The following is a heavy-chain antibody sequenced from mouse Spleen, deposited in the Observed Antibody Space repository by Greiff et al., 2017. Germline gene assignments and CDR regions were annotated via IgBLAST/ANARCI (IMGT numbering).Heavy chain of an antibody. CDR3: ARHGSNSYAMDY. D-gene: IGHD1-1*01. CDR1: GFTFSSYG. Sequence: VQLKQSGGDLVKPGGSLKLSCAASGFTFSSYGMSWVRQTPDKRLEWVATISSGGSYTYYPDSVKGRFTISRDNAKNTLYLQMSSLKSEDTAMYYCARHGSNSYAMDYWGQGTSVTVSS. V-gene: IGHV5-6*01. J-gene: IGHJ4*01. CDR2: ISSGGSYT.